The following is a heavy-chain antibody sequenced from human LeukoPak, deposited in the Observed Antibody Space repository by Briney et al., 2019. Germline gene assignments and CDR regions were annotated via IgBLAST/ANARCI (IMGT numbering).Heavy chain of an antibody. Sequence: GGSLRLSCAASGFTFNRYWMSWVRQAPGKGLEWVANIKRDGSEIYYVDSVKGRSTISRDNAKNSLYLQMSSLRAEDTAVYYCVRLTTTAPPALDYWGQGTLVTVSS. CDR1: GFTFNRYW. CDR2: IKRDGSEI. D-gene: IGHD4/OR15-4a*01. CDR3: VRLTTTAPPALDY. V-gene: IGHV3-7*01. J-gene: IGHJ4*02.